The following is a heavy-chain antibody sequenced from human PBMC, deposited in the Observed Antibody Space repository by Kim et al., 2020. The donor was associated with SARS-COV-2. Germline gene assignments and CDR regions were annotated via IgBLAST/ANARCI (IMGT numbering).Heavy chain of an antibody. D-gene: IGHD1-26*01. J-gene: IGHJ4*02. Sequence: GGSLRLSCVASGFTFSNYYMTWVRQAPGKGPEWVAYTSRSGGTIYYADSVKGRFTISRDNAKNSLYLQMNSLTVEDTAVYYCARDKSYSLWGRGTRFTVS. CDR1: GFTFSNYY. CDR3: ARDKSYSL. V-gene: IGHV3-11*01. CDR2: TSRSGGTI.